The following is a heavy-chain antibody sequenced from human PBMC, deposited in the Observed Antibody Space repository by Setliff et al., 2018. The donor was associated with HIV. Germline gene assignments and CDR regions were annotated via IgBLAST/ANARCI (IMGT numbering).Heavy chain of an antibody. V-gene: IGHV4-31*03. D-gene: IGHD3-10*01. CDR2: IHYSGRP. J-gene: IGHJ4*03. CDR3: ARSLSGSGSYLDY. Sequence: SETLSLTCTVSGGSIVSGGHYWNWIRQLPGKGLEWIGYIHYSGRPYYSPSLESRITISVDTSKNQFSLKLSSVTAADTAVYYCARSLSGSGSYLDYWGQGTLVTVSS. CDR1: GGSIVSGGHY.